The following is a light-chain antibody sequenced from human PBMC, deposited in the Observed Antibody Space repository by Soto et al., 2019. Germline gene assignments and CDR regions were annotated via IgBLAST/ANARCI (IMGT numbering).Light chain of an antibody. CDR1: THDVAAHNS. J-gene: IGLJ1*01. CDR2: KGT. V-gene: IGLV2-23*01. Sequence: YPGPRCESAGQTIPISCTGTTHDVAAHNSVSWYQQLPHKAPQVILYKGTQRPSGVSSRFSGSTSGNAATVTISGLQPDDEADYFFCSSAPESTYVSGTGTK. CDR3: CSSAPESTYV.